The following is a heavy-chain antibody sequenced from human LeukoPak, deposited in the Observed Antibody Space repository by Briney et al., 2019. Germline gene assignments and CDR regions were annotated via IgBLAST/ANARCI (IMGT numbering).Heavy chain of an antibody. J-gene: IGHJ4*02. D-gene: IGHD6-6*01. V-gene: IGHV3-23*01. CDR3: AREIAADRGFDS. Sequence: GGSLRLSCAASGFTFSSYAMSWVRQPPGKGLEWVSGISVTGGSTYYTDSVKGRFTISRDNGKNALYLQMNSLRAEDTAVYYCAREIAADRGFDSWGQGTLVTVSS. CDR2: ISVTGGST. CDR1: GFTFSSYA.